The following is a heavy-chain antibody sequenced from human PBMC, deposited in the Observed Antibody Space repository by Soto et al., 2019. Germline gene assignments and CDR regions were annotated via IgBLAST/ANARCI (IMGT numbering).Heavy chain of an antibody. J-gene: IGHJ4*02. Sequence: EVQLVESGGGLVQPGGSLRLSCAASGFTFSSYWMHWVRQAPGKGLVWVSRINSDGSSTSYADSVKGRFTISRDNAKKTLYLQMNSLRAEDTAVYYCARDKWRYDFWSGYSNFDYWGQGTLVTVSS. D-gene: IGHD3-3*01. CDR2: INSDGSST. V-gene: IGHV3-74*01. CDR1: GFTFSSYW. CDR3: ARDKWRYDFWSGYSNFDY.